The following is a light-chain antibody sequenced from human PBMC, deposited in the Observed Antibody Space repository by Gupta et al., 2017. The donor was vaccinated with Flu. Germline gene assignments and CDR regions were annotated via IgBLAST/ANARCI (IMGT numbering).Light chain of an antibody. CDR1: QSVSSTY. CDR2: GAS. CDR3: QQDGSSPWT. Sequence: GTLSLSPGERATLSCRASQSVSSTYLVWYQQKPGQAPRLLIYGASSRATGIPDRFSGSGTGTDFTLTIRRLEPEDFAVYYCQQDGSSPWTFGQRTKVEVK. V-gene: IGKV3-20*01. J-gene: IGKJ1*01.